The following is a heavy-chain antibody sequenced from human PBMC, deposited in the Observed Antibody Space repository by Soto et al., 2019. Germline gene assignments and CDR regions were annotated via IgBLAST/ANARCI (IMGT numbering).Heavy chain of an antibody. J-gene: IGHJ6*01. CDR2: ISAYNGNT. Sequence: GAPVKVSCKASGYTFTSYGMSWVRQAPGQGLEWMGWISAYNGNTNYAQKLQGRVTMTTDTSTSTAYMELRSLRSDDTAAYYCARTYYYDSSSYVSSSGMAFWGQGSTVP. D-gene: IGHD3-22*01. CDR1: GYTFTSYG. V-gene: IGHV1-18*01. CDR3: ARTYYYDSSSYVSSSGMAF.